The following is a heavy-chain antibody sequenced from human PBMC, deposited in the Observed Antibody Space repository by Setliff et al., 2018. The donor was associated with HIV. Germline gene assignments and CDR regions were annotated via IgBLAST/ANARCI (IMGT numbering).Heavy chain of an antibody. V-gene: IGHV4-30-4*08. D-gene: IGHD3-22*01. Sequence: SETLSLTCTVSGDSIISGDYYWSWIRQSPGKGLEWIGHIHYKGNIDYNPSLKSRVTISVDTSKNQFSLKLISVTAADTAVYFCTREGSYYDRTGYWPVFDDWGQGTLVTVSS. J-gene: IGHJ4*02. CDR1: GDSIISGDYY. CDR2: IHYKGNI. CDR3: TREGSYYDRTGYWPVFDD.